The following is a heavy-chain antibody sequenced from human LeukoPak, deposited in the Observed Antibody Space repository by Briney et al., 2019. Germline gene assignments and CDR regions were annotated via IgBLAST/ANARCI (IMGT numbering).Heavy chain of an antibody. CDR3: AKDDSSGWYDY. D-gene: IGHD6-19*01. CDR1: GFTFSRYD. J-gene: IGHJ4*02. Sequence: GGSLRLSCAASGFTFSRYDMSWVRQALGKGLEWVSAISGSGGSTYYADSVKGRFTISRDNSKNTLYLQMNSLRAEDTALYYCAKDDSSGWYDYWGQGTLVTVSS. CDR2: ISGSGGST. V-gene: IGHV3-23*01.